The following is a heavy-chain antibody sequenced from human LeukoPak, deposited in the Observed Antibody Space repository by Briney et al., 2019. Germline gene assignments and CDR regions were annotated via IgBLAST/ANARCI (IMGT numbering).Heavy chain of an antibody. Sequence: PSETLSLTCTVSGASISSYYWSWIRQPPRKGLEWIGYIYYSGSTNYNPALKSRVTISEDTSKNQTSLKLSSGTAADTAVYYCARVRGYYDSSGYDYWGEGTLVTVSS. CDR1: GASISSYY. CDR3: ARVRGYYDSSGYDY. CDR2: IYYSGST. D-gene: IGHD3-22*01. V-gene: IGHV4-59*01. J-gene: IGHJ4*02.